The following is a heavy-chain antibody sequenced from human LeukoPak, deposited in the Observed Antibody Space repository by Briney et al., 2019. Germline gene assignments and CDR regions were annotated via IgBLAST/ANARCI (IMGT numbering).Heavy chain of an antibody. D-gene: IGHD4-11*01. Sequence: GGSLRLSCAASGFTFSSYSMNWVRQAPGKGLEWVSSISSSSSYKFYADSVKGGFTISRDDAKNSLFLQMNSLRAEDTAVYYCARESSVTRDYWGQGTPVTVSS. J-gene: IGHJ4*02. CDR3: ARESSVTRDY. V-gene: IGHV3-21*01. CDR2: ISSSSSYK. CDR1: GFTFSSYS.